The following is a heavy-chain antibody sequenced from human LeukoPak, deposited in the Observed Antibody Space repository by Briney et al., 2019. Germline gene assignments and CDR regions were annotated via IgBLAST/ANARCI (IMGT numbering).Heavy chain of an antibody. V-gene: IGHV3-74*01. Sequence: PGGSLRLSCAASGFTFISYWMHCVRQAPGKGLVWVSRINSDGSSTSYADSVKGRFTISRDKAKNTLYLQVNTRSTEHTRVYYCVRGRHSTGYPNWFDPWGQGTLVTVSS. CDR1: GFTFISYW. J-gene: IGHJ5*02. CDR2: INSDGSST. CDR3: VRGRHSTGYPNWFDP. D-gene: IGHD3-22*01.